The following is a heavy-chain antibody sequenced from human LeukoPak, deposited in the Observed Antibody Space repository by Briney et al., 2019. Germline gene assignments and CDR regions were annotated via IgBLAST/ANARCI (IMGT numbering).Heavy chain of an antibody. J-gene: IGHJ3*02. Sequence: PSETLSLTCTVSGGSISSGGYYWSWIRQPPGKGLEWIGSIYHSGSTYYNPSLKSRVTISVDRSKNQFSLKLSSVTAADTAVYYCASPSLEYDSSGHDAFDIWGQGTMVTVSS. V-gene: IGHV4-30-2*01. D-gene: IGHD3-22*01. CDR3: ASPSLEYDSSGHDAFDI. CDR2: IYHSGST. CDR1: GGSISSGGYY.